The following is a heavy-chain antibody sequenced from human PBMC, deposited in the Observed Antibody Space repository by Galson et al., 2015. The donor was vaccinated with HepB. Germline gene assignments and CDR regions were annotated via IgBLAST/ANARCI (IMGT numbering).Heavy chain of an antibody. Sequence: SLRLSCAASGFTFSSYWMSWVRQAPGKGLEWVANIKQDGSEKYYVDSVKGRFTISRDNAKNSLYLQVNSLRAEDTAVYYCARYCSGGSCYPSFDYWGQGTLVTVSS. CDR2: IKQDGSEK. CDR1: GFTFSSYW. V-gene: IGHV3-7*03. CDR3: ARYCSGGSCYPSFDY. J-gene: IGHJ4*02. D-gene: IGHD2-15*01.